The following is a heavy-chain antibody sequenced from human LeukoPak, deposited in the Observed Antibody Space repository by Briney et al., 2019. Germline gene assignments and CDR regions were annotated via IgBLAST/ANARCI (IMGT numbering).Heavy chain of an antibody. J-gene: IGHJ3*02. D-gene: IGHD3-3*01. CDR3: ARHQPSFNYDFWSGLPKGGAFDI. Sequence: GESLKISCKGSGYSFTSYWIGWVRQMPGKGLEWMGIIYPGDSDTRYSPSFQGQVTISADKSISTAYLQWSSLKASDTAMYYCARHQPSFNYDFWSGLPKGGAFDIWGQGTMVTVSS. V-gene: IGHV5-51*01. CDR1: GYSFTSYW. CDR2: IYPGDSDT.